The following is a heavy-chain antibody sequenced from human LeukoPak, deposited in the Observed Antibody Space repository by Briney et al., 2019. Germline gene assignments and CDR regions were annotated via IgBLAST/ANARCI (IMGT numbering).Heavy chain of an antibody. Sequence: SETLSLTCTVSGGSVSSRYWWSWVRQTPGKGLEWIGEIFHSGTANYNPSLKSRVTLSVDKSKNQISLKVRSVSAADTAVYYCARECGGDCTSERSNDWYLGVWGKGTTVTVSS. J-gene: IGHJ6*03. V-gene: IGHV4-4*02. D-gene: IGHD2-21*02. CDR3: ARECGGDCTSERSNDWYLGV. CDR1: GGSVSSRYW. CDR2: IFHSGTA.